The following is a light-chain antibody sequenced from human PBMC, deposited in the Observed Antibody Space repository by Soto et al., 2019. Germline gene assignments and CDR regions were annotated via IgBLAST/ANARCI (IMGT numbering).Light chain of an antibody. J-gene: IGKJ4*01. Sequence: DIQMTQSPSSLSASVGDRVTITCRASQGISSYLNWYQQKPGKAPKLLIYAASSLERGVPSRFRGSGSGTDFALTISSLQPEDFATYYCQQSYSAPLTFGGGTKVEIK. CDR2: AAS. CDR3: QQSYSAPLT. V-gene: IGKV1-39*01. CDR1: QGISSY.